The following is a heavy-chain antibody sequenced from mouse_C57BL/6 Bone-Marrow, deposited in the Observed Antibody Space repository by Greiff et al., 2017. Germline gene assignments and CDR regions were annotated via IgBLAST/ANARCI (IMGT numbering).Heavy chain of an antibody. Sequence: EVKLVESGGDLVKPGGSLKLSCAASGFTFSSSGMSWVRQTPDKRLEWVATISSGGSYTYYPCSVKGRFTISRDNAKKALYLQMSSLKSEDTAMYYCARHGGNYGGGEDWGQGTTLTVSS. CDR3: ARHGGNYGGGED. CDR1: GFTFSSSG. D-gene: IGHD2-1*01. J-gene: IGHJ2*01. CDR2: ISSGGSYT. V-gene: IGHV5-6*01.